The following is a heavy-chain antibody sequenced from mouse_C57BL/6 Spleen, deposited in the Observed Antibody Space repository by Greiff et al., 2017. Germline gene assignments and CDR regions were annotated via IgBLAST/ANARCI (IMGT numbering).Heavy chain of an antibody. Sequence: EVQLQEPGPGLVKPSQSLSLTCSVTGYSITSGYYWNWIRQFPGNKLEWMGYISYNGSNNYNPSLKDRISITRDTSKNQFFLKLNSVTTEDTATYYCAREGYYCSPYYCGDWGQGPTLTGSS. CDR2: ISYNGSN. CDR3: AREGYYCSPYYCGD. D-gene: IGHD1-1*01. J-gene: IGHJ2*01. V-gene: IGHV3-6*01. CDR1: GYSITSGYY.